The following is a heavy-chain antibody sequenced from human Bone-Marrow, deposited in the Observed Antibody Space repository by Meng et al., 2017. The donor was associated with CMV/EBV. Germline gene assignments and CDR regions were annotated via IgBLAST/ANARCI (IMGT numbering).Heavy chain of an antibody. CDR1: GYSFAAYY. J-gene: IGHJ4*02. Sequence: ASVKVSCKASGYSFAAYYMHWVRQAPGQRFEWLGWMTPNSGGPQYAQKFQGRVTMTRDTSTSTDYMELSSLTSDDTAMYYCARDFGRSADYWGQGTLVTVSS. CDR3: ARDFGRSADY. D-gene: IGHD3-10*01. V-gene: IGHV1-2*02. CDR2: MTPNSGGP.